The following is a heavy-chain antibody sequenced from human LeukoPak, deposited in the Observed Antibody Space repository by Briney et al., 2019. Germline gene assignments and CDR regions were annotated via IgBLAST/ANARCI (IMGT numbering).Heavy chain of an antibody. D-gene: IGHD2-15*01. CDR2: IKRDGSEK. V-gene: IGHV3-7*05. CDR1: GFTFSSYW. Sequence: GGSLRLSCAASGFTFSSYWMSWVRQAPGKGLEWVANIKRDGSEKYYVDSVKGRFTISRDNAKNSLYLQMNGLRAEDTAVYYCARGGYCSAGSCPPDGYWGQGTLVTVSS. CDR3: ARGGYCSAGSCPPDGY. J-gene: IGHJ4*02.